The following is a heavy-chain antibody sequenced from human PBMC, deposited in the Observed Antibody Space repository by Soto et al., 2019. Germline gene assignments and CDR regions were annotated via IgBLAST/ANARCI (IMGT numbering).Heavy chain of an antibody. D-gene: IGHD2-15*01. CDR3: ARERWVAATRFFDY. Sequence: GASVKVSCKASGYTFTGYYMRWVRQAPGQGLEWMGWINPNSGGTNYAQKFQGWVTMTRDTSISTAYMELSRLRSDDTAVYYCARERWVAATRFFDYWGQGTLVTVSS. V-gene: IGHV1-2*04. CDR1: GYTFTGYY. J-gene: IGHJ4*02. CDR2: INPNSGGT.